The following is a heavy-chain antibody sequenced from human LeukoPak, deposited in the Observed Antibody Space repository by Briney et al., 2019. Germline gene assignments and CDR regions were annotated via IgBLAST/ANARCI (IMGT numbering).Heavy chain of an antibody. CDR3: ARGWISGDVSEYYFEI. CDR1: GYTFTSYY. D-gene: IGHD5/OR15-5a*01. CDR2: INPSVGST. Sequence: SVTVSFMASGYTFTSYYMHWVRQAPGQGLEWMGIINPSVGSTSYEQKFQGRVTMTRDMSTSTVYMELSSLRSEDTAVYYCARGWISGDVSEYYFEIWGQGTLVTVSS. J-gene: IGHJ4*02. V-gene: IGHV1-46*01.